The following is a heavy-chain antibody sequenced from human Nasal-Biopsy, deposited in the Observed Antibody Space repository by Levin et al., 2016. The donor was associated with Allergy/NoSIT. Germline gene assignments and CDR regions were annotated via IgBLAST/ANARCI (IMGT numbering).Heavy chain of an antibody. CDR1: GYSFYNHW. J-gene: IGHJ3*01. CDR3: ARQEFYYSSGSSGFDL. V-gene: IGHV5-10-1*01. D-gene: IGHD3-10*01. CDR2: IDPGDSQT. Sequence: GESLKISCEASGYSFYNHWISWVRQPPGKGLEWMGKIDPGDSQTNYSPSFQGHVTMSVDKSATTVYLQWTSLKTSDTAMYYCARQEFYYSSGSSGFDLWGQGTVVTVSS.